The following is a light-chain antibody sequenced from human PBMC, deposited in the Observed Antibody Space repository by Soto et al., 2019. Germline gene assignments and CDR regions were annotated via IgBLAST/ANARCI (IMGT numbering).Light chain of an antibody. CDR1: QSVSSNY. CDR2: GSS. V-gene: IGKV3-20*01. J-gene: IGKJ4*01. Sequence: EIVLTQSPGTLSLSPGERATLSCRASQSVSSNYLAWYQQKPGQAPRLLIYGSSSRATGIPDRFSGSGSGTDFTLTISRLEPEDFAVYYCQQYERSPLTFGGGTKVETK. CDR3: QQYERSPLT.